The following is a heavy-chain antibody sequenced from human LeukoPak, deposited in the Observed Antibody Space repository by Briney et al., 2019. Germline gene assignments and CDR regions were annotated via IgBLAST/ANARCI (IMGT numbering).Heavy chain of an antibody. Sequence: GGSLRLSCAASGFTFSSYSMNWVRQAPGKGLEWVSGLSTSGTSTYHADSVKGRFTISRDNSKNTLHLQMNSLRAEDTAVYYCVTRGSSITYFPYWGQGTLVTVSS. CDR1: GFTFSSYS. CDR3: VTRGSSITYFPY. J-gene: IGHJ4*02. V-gene: IGHV3-23*01. D-gene: IGHD1-26*01. CDR2: LSTSGTST.